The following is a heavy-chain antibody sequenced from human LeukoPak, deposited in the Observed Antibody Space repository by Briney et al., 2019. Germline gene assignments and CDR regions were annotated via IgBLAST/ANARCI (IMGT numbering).Heavy chain of an antibody. CDR3: ARDHRDFWSGPNWFDP. Sequence: GASVKVSCKASGGTFSSYAISWVRQAPGQGLEWMGRIIPIFGTANYAQKFQGRVTITTDESTSTAYMELSRLRSEDTAVYYCARDHRDFWSGPNWFDPWGQGTLVTVSS. J-gene: IGHJ5*02. V-gene: IGHV1-69*05. CDR2: IIPIFGTA. D-gene: IGHD3-3*01. CDR1: GGTFSSYA.